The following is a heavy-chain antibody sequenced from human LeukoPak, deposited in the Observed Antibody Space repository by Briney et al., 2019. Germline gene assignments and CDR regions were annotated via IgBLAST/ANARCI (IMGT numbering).Heavy chain of an antibody. Sequence: ASVTVSCTASGYTFTSYDINWVRQATGQGLAWMGWMNPNSGNTGYAQKFQGRVTMTRNTSISTAYMELSSLRSEDTAVYYCARGRPTYYDILTGEIDYWGQGTLVTVSS. V-gene: IGHV1-8*01. CDR3: ARGRPTYYDILTGEIDY. CDR1: GYTFTSYD. CDR2: MNPNSGNT. D-gene: IGHD3-9*01. J-gene: IGHJ4*02.